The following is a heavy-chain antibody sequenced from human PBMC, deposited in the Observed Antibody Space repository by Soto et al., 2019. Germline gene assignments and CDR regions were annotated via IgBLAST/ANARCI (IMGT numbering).Heavy chain of an antibody. D-gene: IGHD3-3*01. Sequence: ASVKVSCKASGYTFTSYYMHWVRQAPGQGLERMGIINPSGGSTSYAQKFQGRVTMTRDTSTSTVYMELSSLRSEDTAVYYCARAGSLRFLEWLKELFDYCGQGTLVTGSA. J-gene: IGHJ4*02. CDR2: INPSGGST. CDR3: ARAGSLRFLEWLKELFDY. CDR1: GYTFTSYY. V-gene: IGHV1-46*03.